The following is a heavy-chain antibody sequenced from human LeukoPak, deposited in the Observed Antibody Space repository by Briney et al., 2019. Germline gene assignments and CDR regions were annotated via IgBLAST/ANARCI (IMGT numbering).Heavy chain of an antibody. CDR1: GYTFTSYD. V-gene: IGHV1-8*01. J-gene: IGHJ4*02. CDR3: ARGNNILTGYYTDEDY. CDR2: MNPNSGNT. D-gene: IGHD3-9*01. Sequence: GASVKVSCKASGYTFTSYDINWVRQATGQGLEWMGWMNPNSGNTGYAQKFQGRVTMTRNTSISTAYMELSSLRSEDTAVYYCARGNNILTGYYTDEDYWGQGTLVTVSS.